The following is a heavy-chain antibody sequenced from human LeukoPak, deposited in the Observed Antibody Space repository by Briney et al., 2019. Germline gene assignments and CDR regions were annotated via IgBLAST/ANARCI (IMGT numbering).Heavy chain of an antibody. CDR3: ASNHIAAAGTEDDY. CDR2: IYSGGST. Sequence: PGGSLRLFCAASGFTVSSNFMSWVRQAPGKGLEWVSVIYSGGSTYYADSVKGRFTISRDNSKNTLYLQMNSLRAEDTAVYYCASNHIAAAGTEDDYWGQGTLVTVSS. V-gene: IGHV3-53*01. J-gene: IGHJ4*02. CDR1: GFTVSSNF. D-gene: IGHD6-13*01.